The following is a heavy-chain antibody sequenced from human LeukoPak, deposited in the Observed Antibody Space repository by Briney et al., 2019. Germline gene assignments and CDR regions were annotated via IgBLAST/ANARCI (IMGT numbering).Heavy chain of an antibody. CDR3: AKKMDPFDY. D-gene: IGHD5-24*01. Sequence: TGGSLRLSCAGSGFTFSNYAMSWVRQAPGKGLEWVSAISGSGGGTYYTDSVKGRFTISRDNSKNTLYLQMNSLRTEDTAVYYCAKKMDPFDYWGQGTLVTVSS. CDR1: GFTFSNYA. J-gene: IGHJ4*02. CDR2: ISGSGGGT. V-gene: IGHV3-23*01.